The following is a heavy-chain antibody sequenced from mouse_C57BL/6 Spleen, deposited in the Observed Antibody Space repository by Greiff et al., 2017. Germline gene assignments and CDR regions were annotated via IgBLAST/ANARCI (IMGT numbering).Heavy chain of an antibody. CDR1: GFTFSDYG. Sequence: EVQLVESGGGLVKPGGSLKLSCAASGFTFSDYGMHWVRQAPGQGLEWVAYISSGSSTIYYADKVKGRFTISRDNANNTLFLQRNSLRSEDTGMYYCANYYYAWFAYWGQGTLVTVSA. CDR3: ANYYYAWFAY. J-gene: IGHJ3*01. D-gene: IGHD1-1*01. V-gene: IGHV5-17*01. CDR2: ISSGSSTI.